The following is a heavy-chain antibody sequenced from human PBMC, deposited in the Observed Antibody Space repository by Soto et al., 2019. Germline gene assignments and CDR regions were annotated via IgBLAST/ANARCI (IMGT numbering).Heavy chain of an antibody. Sequence: QVQLQQWGAGLLKPSETLSLTCAVYGGSFSGYYWSWIRQPPGKGLEWIGEINHSGSTNYNPSLKSRVTISVDTSKNQFSLKLSSVTAADTAVYYCAGEGQIAAAGIWWFDPWGQGTLVTVSS. CDR2: INHSGST. CDR3: AGEGQIAAAGIWWFDP. CDR1: GGSFSGYY. J-gene: IGHJ5*02. V-gene: IGHV4-34*01. D-gene: IGHD6-13*01.